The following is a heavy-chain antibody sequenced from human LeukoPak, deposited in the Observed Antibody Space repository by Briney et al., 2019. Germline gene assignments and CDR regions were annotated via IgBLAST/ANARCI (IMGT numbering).Heavy chain of an antibody. D-gene: IGHD3-22*01. Sequence: GGSLRLSCAASRFTFSSYSMNWVREAPGKGLEWVSSISSSSSYIYYADSVKGRFTISRDNAKNSLYLQMNSLRAEDTAVYYCAGDQALDYYDSSGYLDYWGQGTLVTVSS. CDR3: AGDQALDYYDSSGYLDY. V-gene: IGHV3-21*01. J-gene: IGHJ4*02. CDR1: RFTFSSYS. CDR2: ISSSSSYI.